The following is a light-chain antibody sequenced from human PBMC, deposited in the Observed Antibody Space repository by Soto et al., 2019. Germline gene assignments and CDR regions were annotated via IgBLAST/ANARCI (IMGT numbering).Light chain of an antibody. CDR3: TSFAGSNNFVI. CDR2: EVI. CDR1: SSDVGGHNY. V-gene: IGLV2-8*01. J-gene: IGLJ2*01. Sequence: QSVLTQPHSASGSPGESVTISCTGTSSDVGGHNYVSWYQQHPGKAPKLMIFEVIKRPSGVPDRFSGSKSGNTASLTVSGLQTEDEADYYCTSFAGSNNFVIFGGGTKVTVL.